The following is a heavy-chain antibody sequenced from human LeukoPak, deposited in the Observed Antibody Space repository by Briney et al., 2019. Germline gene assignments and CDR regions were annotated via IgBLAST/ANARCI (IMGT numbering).Heavy chain of an antibody. J-gene: IGHJ4*02. CDR3: ARLPTWYHFDC. V-gene: IGHV4-39*01. CDR2: IYYSGST. Sequence: PSETLSLTCTVSGDSISSSSYYWGWIRQPPGKGLEWIGSIYYSGSTYYNPSLKSRVTISVDTSKNQFSLKLSSVTAADTALYYCARLPTWYHFDCWGQGTLVTVSS. D-gene: IGHD2-15*01. CDR1: GDSISSSSYY.